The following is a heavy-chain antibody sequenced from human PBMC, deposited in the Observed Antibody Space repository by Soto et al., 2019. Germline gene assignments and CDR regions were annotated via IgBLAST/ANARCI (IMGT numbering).Heavy chain of an antibody. CDR1: GGSFSGYY. D-gene: IGHD2-8*02. CDR3: ARDKITGLFDY. J-gene: IGHJ4*02. CDR2: INHSGST. V-gene: IGHV4-34*01. Sequence: QVQLQQWGAGLLKPSETLSLTCAVYGGSFSGYYWTWIRQPPGTGLEWIGEINHSGSTNYNPPLKSRVTISVDTSQNQFSLKLTSVTAADPAVYYCARDKITGLFDYWGQGTLVNVSS.